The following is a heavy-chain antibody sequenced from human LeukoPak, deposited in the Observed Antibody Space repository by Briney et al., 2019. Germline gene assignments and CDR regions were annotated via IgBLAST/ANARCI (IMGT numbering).Heavy chain of an antibody. CDR2: IYSSGST. CDR3: ARGGKATVVTM. CDR1: GGSMNSYY. V-gene: IGHV4-4*07. D-gene: IGHD4-23*01. Sequence: PSETLSLTCTVSGGSMNSYYWSWIRQSAGKGLEWIGRIYSSGSTNYNPSLKSRVSMSVDTSKNQFSLKLTSVTAADTAVYYCARGGKATVVTMWGHGILVTVSS. J-gene: IGHJ4*01.